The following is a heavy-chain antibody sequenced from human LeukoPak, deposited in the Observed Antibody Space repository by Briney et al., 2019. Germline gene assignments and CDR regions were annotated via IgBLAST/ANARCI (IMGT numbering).Heavy chain of an antibody. CDR3: ARGVSTVTTPTYYGMDV. D-gene: IGHD4-17*01. CDR1: GYTFTSYY. J-gene: IGHJ6*02. V-gene: IGHV1-3*01. CDR2: INAGNGNT. Sequence: GASVKVSCKASGYTFTSYYMHWVRQAPGQRLEWMEWINAGNGNTKYSQKFQGRVTITRDTSASTAYMELSSLRSEDTAVYYCARGVSTVTTPTYYGMDVWGQGTTVTVSS.